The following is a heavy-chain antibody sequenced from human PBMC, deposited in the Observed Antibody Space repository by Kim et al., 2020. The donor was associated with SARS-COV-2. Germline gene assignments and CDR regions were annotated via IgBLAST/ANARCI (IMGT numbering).Heavy chain of an antibody. J-gene: IGHJ6*02. CDR2: INPNSGGT. CDR3: ARGGRTCGGDCYSEDYYYGMDV. V-gene: IGHV1-2*04. D-gene: IGHD2-21*02. CDR1: GYTFTGYY. Sequence: ASVKVSCKASGYTFTGYYMHWVRQAPGQGLEWMGWINPNSGGTNYAQKFQGWVTMTRDTSISTAYMELSRLRSDDTAVYYCARGGRTCGGDCYSEDYYYGMDVWGQGTTVTVSS.